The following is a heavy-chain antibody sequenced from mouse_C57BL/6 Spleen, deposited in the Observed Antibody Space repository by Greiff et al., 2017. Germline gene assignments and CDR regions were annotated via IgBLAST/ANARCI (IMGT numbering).Heavy chain of an antibody. Sequence: EVKLEESGAELVKPGASVKLSCTASGFNIKDYYMHWVKQRNEQGLEWIGRIDPEDGETKYAPQFQGKATITADTPSNTAYLTLSILTSDDTAVYYCARCSGPLFDYWGQGTTLTVSS. CDR2: IDPEDGET. CDR1: GFNIKDYY. J-gene: IGHJ2*01. CDR3: ARCSGPLFDY. D-gene: IGHD3-2*02. V-gene: IGHV14-2*01.